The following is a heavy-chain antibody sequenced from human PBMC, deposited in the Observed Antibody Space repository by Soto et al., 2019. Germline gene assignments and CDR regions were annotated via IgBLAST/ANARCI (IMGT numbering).Heavy chain of an antibody. CDR3: ARDHCSSTSCYGVNWFDP. V-gene: IGHV1-18*01. J-gene: IGHJ5*02. CDR1: GYTFTSYG. CDR2: ISAYNGNT. D-gene: IGHD2-2*01. Sequence: ASVKVSCKASGYTFTSYGISWVRQAPGQGLEWMGWISAYNGNTNYAQKLQGRVTMTTDTSTSTAYMELRSLRSDDTAVYYCARDHCSSTSCYGVNWFDPWGQGTLVTVSS.